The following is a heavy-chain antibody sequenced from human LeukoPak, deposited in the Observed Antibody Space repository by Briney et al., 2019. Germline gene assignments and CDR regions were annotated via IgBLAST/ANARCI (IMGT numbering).Heavy chain of an antibody. CDR2: IRYDGSDK. D-gene: IGHD6-13*01. V-gene: IGHV3-30*02. Sequence: PGGSLRLSCAASGFTFSSYGMDWVRQAPGKGLEWVAFIRYDGSDKYYADSVRGRFTISRDNSKNTLYLQMNSLRAEDTAVYYYAKTTRGSTWYLDYWGQGTLVTVSS. J-gene: IGHJ4*02. CDR3: AKTTRGSTWYLDY. CDR1: GFTFSSYG.